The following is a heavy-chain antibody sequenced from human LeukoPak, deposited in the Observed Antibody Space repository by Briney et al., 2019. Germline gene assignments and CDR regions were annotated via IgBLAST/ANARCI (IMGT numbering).Heavy chain of an antibody. CDR3: ARDRGGNSGGVFDY. Sequence: GGSLRPSCAASGFTFSSYAMHWVRQAPGKGLEWVAVISYDGSNKYYADSVKGRFTISRDNSKNTLYLQMNSLRAEDTAVYYCARDRGGNSGGVFDYWGQGTLVTVSS. CDR2: ISYDGSNK. V-gene: IGHV3-30-3*01. D-gene: IGHD2-21*02. CDR1: GFTFSSYA. J-gene: IGHJ4*02.